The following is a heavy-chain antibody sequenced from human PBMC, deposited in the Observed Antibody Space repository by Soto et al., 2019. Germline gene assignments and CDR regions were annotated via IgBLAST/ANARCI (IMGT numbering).Heavy chain of an antibody. J-gene: IGHJ5*02. Sequence: ASVKVSCKASGYTFASYAMHWVRQAPGQRLEWMGWINAGNGNTKYSQKFQGRVTITRDTSASTAYMELSSLRSEDTAVYYCARGPLYEWFDPWGQGTLVTVSS. V-gene: IGHV1-3*01. CDR3: ARGPLYEWFDP. CDR1: GYTFASYA. CDR2: INAGNGNT. D-gene: IGHD3-16*02.